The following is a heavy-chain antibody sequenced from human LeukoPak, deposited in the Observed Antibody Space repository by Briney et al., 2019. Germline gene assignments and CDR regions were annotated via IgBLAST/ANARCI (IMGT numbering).Heavy chain of an antibody. D-gene: IGHD3-9*01. Sequence: GGSLRLSWAASGFNFSTYEMNWVRQAPGKGLEWISYISAIDNTIYYADSVMGRFTVSSDNAKNSVYLQLNSLGAEDTAVYYCARGSEYDVLTGYFPFDSWGQGTLVTVSS. CDR3: ARGSEYDVLTGYFPFDS. J-gene: IGHJ4*02. CDR2: ISAIDNTI. V-gene: IGHV3-48*03. CDR1: GFNFSTYE.